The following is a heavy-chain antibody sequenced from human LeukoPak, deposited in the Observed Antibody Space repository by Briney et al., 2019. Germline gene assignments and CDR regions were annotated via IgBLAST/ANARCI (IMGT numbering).Heavy chain of an antibody. J-gene: IGHJ1*01. D-gene: IGHD3-22*01. Sequence: GGSLRLSCAASGFTFSNVWMNWVRQAPGKGLEWVSAISGSGGSTYYADSVKGRFTISRDNSKNTLYLQMNSLRAEDTAVYYCAKGLITMIVAEYFQHWGQGTLVTVSS. V-gene: IGHV3-23*01. CDR1: GFTFSNVW. CDR3: AKGLITMIVAEYFQH. CDR2: ISGSGGST.